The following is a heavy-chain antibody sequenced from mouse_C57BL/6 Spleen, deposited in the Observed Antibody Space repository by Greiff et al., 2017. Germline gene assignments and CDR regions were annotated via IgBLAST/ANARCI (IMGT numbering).Heavy chain of an antibody. J-gene: IGHJ2*01. CDR1: GYAFSTSW. V-gene: IGHV1-82*01. Sequence: LVESGPELVKPGASVKISCKASGYAFSTSWMNWMKQRPGKGLEWIGRVYPGDGDTNYNGKFKGKATLTADKSSSTAYMHLSSLTSEDSAVYFCARDYYGLDYWGQGTTLTVSS. CDR2: VYPGDGDT. CDR3: ARDYYGLDY. D-gene: IGHD1-2*01.